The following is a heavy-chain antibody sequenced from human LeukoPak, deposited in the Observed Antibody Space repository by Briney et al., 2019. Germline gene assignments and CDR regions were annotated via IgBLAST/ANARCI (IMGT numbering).Heavy chain of an antibody. Sequence: PGGSLRLSCAASGFTFSSYSMNWVRQAPGKGLDWVSSISSSSSYIYYADSVKGRFTISRDNAKNSLYLQMNSLRAEDTAVYYCARDVRVEGSDGYNDYWGQGTLVTVSS. J-gene: IGHJ4*02. CDR2: ISSSSSYI. CDR3: ARDVRVEGSDGYNDY. CDR1: GFTFSSYS. D-gene: IGHD5-24*01. V-gene: IGHV3-21*01.